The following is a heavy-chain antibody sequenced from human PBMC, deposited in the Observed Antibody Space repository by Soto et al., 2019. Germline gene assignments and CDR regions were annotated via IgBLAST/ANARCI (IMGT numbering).Heavy chain of an antibody. CDR1: GFTFSSNW. Sequence: PGGSLRLSCAASGFTFSSNWMRWVRQGPGKGLVWVSRIDNDGSSRDYADSVKGRFTISRDNAKNTLYLEMSSLRAEDTAVYYCATGSGWYSPDYWGQGTLVTVSS. V-gene: IGHV3-74*01. J-gene: IGHJ4*02. D-gene: IGHD6-19*01. CDR3: ATGSGWYSPDY. CDR2: IDNDGSSR.